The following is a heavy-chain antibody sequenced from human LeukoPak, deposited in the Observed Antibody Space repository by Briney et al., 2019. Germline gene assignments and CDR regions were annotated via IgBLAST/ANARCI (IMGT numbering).Heavy chain of an antibody. V-gene: IGHV1-18*01. CDR2: ISAYNGNT. J-gene: IGHJ3*02. CDR1: GYIFTSYG. D-gene: IGHD1-26*01. CDR3: ARGSVSGGDLVDAFDI. Sequence: GAAVMVSCKASGYIFTSYGISWVRQAPGQGLEWMGWISAYNGNTNYAQKLQGRVTMTTDTSTSTAYMELRSLRSDDTAVYYCARGSVSGGDLVDAFDIWGQGTTVTVSS.